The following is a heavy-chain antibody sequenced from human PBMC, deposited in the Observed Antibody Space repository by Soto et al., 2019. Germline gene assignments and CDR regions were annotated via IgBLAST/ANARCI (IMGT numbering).Heavy chain of an antibody. CDR1: GGSISSSNW. Sequence: SETLSLTCAVSGGSISSSNWWSWIRQPPGKGLEWIGYIYYSGSTYYNPSLKSRVTISVDTSKNQFSLKLSSVTAADTAVYYCARAYSYGPNYYYYYGMDVWGQGTTVTVSS. CDR2: IYYSGST. CDR3: ARAYSYGPNYYYYYGMDV. V-gene: IGHV4-30-4*01. J-gene: IGHJ6*02. D-gene: IGHD5-18*01.